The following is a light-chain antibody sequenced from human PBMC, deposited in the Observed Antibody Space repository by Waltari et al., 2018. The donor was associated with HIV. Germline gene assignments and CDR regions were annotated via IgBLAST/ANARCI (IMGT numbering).Light chain of an antibody. CDR1: QSVSSSY. Sequence: ENVLTQSPGTLSLSPGERATLSCRASQSVSSSYLAWYQQKPGQAPRRLIYGASNRATGIPDRFSGSGSGTDFTLTISRLEPEDFAVYYCHQYGSSPWTFGQGTKVEIK. V-gene: IGKV3-20*01. CDR3: HQYGSSPWT. CDR2: GAS. J-gene: IGKJ1*01.